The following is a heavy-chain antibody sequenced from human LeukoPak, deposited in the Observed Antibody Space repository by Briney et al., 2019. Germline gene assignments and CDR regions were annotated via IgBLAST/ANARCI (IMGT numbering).Heavy chain of an antibody. D-gene: IGHD4/OR15-4a*01. V-gene: IGHV3-23*01. CDR3: VRGSSANYDT. J-gene: IGHJ5*02. Sequence: GASLRLSCAASGFTFSSYAMCWVRQAPGKGLQWVSSITRSGDNTYYADSVKGRFTISRDNTKNTLHLQVNSLRAEDTAVYYCVRGSSANYDTWGQGTLVTASS. CDR1: GFTFSSYA. CDR2: ITRSGDNT.